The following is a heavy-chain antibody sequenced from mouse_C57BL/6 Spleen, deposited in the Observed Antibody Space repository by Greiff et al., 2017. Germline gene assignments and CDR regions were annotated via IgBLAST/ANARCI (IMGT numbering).Heavy chain of an antibody. CDR2: INPSTGGT. D-gene: IGHD3-3*01. CDR1: GYSFTGYY. V-gene: IGHV1-42*01. J-gene: IGHJ2*01. Sequence: VQLKESGPELVKPGASVKISCKASGYSFTGYYMNWVKQSPEKSLEWIGEINPSTGGTTYNQKFKAKATLTVDKSSSTAYLQRKSLTSEDSAVYYCALGGRYYFDYWGQGTTLTGSS. CDR3: ALGGRYYFDY.